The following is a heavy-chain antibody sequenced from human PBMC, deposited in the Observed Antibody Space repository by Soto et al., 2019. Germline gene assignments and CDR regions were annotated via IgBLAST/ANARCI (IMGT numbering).Heavy chain of an antibody. V-gene: IGHV3-15*01. J-gene: IGHJ4*02. D-gene: IGHD2-2*01. CDR1: GFTFSNAW. CDR2: IKSKTDGGTT. Sequence: GGSLRLSCAASGFTFSNAWMSWVRQAPGKGLEWVGRIKSKTDGGTTDYAAPVKGRFTISRDDSKNTLYLQMNSLKTEDTAVYYCTTEGVIADIVVVPAASDYWGQGTLVTVSS. CDR3: TTEGVIADIVVVPAASDY.